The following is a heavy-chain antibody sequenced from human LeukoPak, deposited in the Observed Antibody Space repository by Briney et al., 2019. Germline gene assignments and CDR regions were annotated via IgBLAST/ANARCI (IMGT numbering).Heavy chain of an antibody. J-gene: IGHJ4*02. CDR2: IYYSGST. Sequence: SQTLSLTCTVSGGSISSGDYYWSWIRQPPGKGLEWIGYIYYSGSTYYNPSLKSRVTISVDTSKNQFSLKLSSVTAADTAVYYCAGGKYSSLRGGIDYWGQGTLVTVSS. CDR1: GGSISSGDYY. V-gene: IGHV4-30-4*08. D-gene: IGHD6-6*01. CDR3: AGGKYSSLRGGIDY.